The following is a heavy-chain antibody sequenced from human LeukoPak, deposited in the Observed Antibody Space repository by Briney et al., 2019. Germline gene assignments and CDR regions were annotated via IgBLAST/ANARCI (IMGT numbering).Heavy chain of an antibody. CDR2: IYYSGST. J-gene: IGHJ5*02. V-gene: IGHV4-39*01. CDR1: GGSISSSSYY. D-gene: IGHD2-15*01. CDR3: ARHDIVVVVAARITNWFDP. Sequence: SETLSLTCTVSGGSISSSSYYWGWIRQPPGKGLEWIGSIYYSGSTYYNPSLKSRVTISVDTSKNQFSLKLSSVTAADTAVYYCARHDIVVVVAARITNWFDPWGQGTLVTVSS.